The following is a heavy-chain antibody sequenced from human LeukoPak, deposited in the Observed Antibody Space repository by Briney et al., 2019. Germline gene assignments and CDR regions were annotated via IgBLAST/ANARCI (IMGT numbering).Heavy chain of an antibody. CDR2: ISSSGSTI. CDR1: GFTFSSYE. V-gene: IGHV3-48*03. Sequence: GGSLRLSCAASGFTFSSYEMNWVRQAPGKGLEWVSYISSSGSTIYYADSVKGRFTISRDNSKNTLYLQINSLRAEDTAVYYCAKTSGFDLHYYYYYMDVWGKGTTVTVSS. D-gene: IGHD5-12*01. CDR3: AKTSGFDLHYYYYYMDV. J-gene: IGHJ6*03.